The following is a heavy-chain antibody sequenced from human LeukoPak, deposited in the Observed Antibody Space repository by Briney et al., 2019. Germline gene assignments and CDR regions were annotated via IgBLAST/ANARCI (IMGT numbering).Heavy chain of an antibody. V-gene: IGHV1-8*01. CDR1: GYTFTSYD. D-gene: IGHD3-10*01. Sequence: ASVKVSCKASGYTFTSYDINWERQATGQGLEWMGWMNPNSGNTGYAQKFQGRVTMTRNTSISTAYMELSSLRSEDTTVYYYAGLYGSGSYFDFWGQGTLVTVSS. CDR2: MNPNSGNT. CDR3: AGLYGSGSYFDF. J-gene: IGHJ5*01.